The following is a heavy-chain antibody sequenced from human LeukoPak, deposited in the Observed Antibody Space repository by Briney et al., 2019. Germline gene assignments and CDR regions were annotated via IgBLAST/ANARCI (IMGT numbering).Heavy chain of an antibody. D-gene: IGHD3-22*01. V-gene: IGHV3-30*18. CDR2: ISYDGSNK. Sequence: GGSLRLSCAASGFTFSSYGMHWVRQAPGKGLEWVAVISYDGSNKYYADSVKGRFTISRDNSKNTLYLQMNSLRAEDAAVYYCAKVGGRANLDYDSQTYHYLDYFDYWGQGTLVTVSS. J-gene: IGHJ4*02. CDR1: GFTFSSYG. CDR3: AKVGGRANLDYDSQTYHYLDYFDY.